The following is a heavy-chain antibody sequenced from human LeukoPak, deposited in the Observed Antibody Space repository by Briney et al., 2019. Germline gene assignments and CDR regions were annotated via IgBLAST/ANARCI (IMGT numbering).Heavy chain of an antibody. Sequence: SETLSLTCTVSGGSISSYYWSWIRQPPGKGLEWIGYIYYSGSTNYNPSLKSRVTISVDTSKNQFSLKLSSVTAADTAVYYCARAGFPVVCDSGSRYRPGQCYYYGMDVWGQGTTVTVSS. CDR3: ARAGFPVVCDSGSRYRPGQCYYYGMDV. CDR2: IYYSGST. V-gene: IGHV4-59*01. CDR1: GGSISSYY. J-gene: IGHJ6*02. D-gene: IGHD3-10*01.